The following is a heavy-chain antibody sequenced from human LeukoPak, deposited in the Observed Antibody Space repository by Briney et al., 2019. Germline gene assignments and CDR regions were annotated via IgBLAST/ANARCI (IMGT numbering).Heavy chain of an antibody. CDR2: INHSGST. CDR1: DGSFSGYY. CDR3: ARVHGYYDILTGYYRYYFDY. D-gene: IGHD3-9*01. V-gene: IGHV4-34*01. Sequence: SETLSLTCAVYDGSFSGYYWTWIRQPPGKGLGWIGEINHSGSTNYNPSLKSRVTIDTSKNQFSLKLTSVTAADTAVYYCARVHGYYDILTGYYRYYFDYWGQGTLVTVSS. J-gene: IGHJ4*02.